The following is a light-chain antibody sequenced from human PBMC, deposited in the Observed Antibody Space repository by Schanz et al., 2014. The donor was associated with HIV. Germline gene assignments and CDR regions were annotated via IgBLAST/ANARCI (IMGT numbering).Light chain of an antibody. CDR3: QQYNDWPLT. J-gene: IGKJ4*01. CDR2: GAS. CDR1: QSVSSN. V-gene: IGKV3-15*01. Sequence: EIVMTQSPVTLSVSPGERATLSCRASQSVSSNLPWSQQKPGQAPRLLFYGASTRANGIPARFSGSGSETAFTLTISSLQSEDFALYYCQQYNDWPLTFGGGTKVEIK.